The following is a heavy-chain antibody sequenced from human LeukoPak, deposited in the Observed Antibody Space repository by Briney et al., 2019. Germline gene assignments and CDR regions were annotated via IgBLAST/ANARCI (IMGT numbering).Heavy chain of an antibody. V-gene: IGHV4-39*02. CDR3: ARDRGSGWHSFDY. J-gene: IGHJ4*02. CDR1: GGSISSSSYY. CDR2: IYDSGRT. Sequence: SETLSLTCTFSGGSISSSSYYWGWIRQPPGKGLEWIGSIYDSGRTYYNPSLKSRVTMSADTSKNQFSLKLRSVTAADTAVYYCARDRGSGWHSFDYWGQGTLVTVSS. D-gene: IGHD6-19*01.